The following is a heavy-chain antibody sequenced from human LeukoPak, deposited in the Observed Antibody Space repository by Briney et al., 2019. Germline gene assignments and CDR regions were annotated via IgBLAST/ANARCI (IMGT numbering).Heavy chain of an antibody. CDR2: IYNSGST. J-gene: IGHJ4*02. D-gene: IGHD3-22*01. CDR3: ASHNYASDGYLNYLFAH. CDR1: GGSISSGDYY. Sequence: SQTLSLTCTVSGGSISSGDYYWSWIPQPPGKGPEWSGYIYNSGSTYYNPSLRSRVFMSVDTSKNQFSLNLSSVTVADTAVYYCASHNYASDGYLNYLFAHWGQGALVTVCS. V-gene: IGHV4-30-4*01.